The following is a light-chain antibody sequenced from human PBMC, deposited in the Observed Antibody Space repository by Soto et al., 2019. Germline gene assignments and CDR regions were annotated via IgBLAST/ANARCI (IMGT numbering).Light chain of an antibody. CDR2: TNN. CDR1: NSNIGTNT. CDR3: AAWDDSLGAYV. Sequence: VLTPPPSASATPGQRVTISCSGSNSNIGTNTVNWYQQLPGTAPRLLIYTNNQRPSGVPQRFSGSKTGTSASLAIGGLQSEDGADYYCAAWDDSLGAYVFGTGTKVTVL. V-gene: IGLV1-44*01. J-gene: IGLJ1*01.